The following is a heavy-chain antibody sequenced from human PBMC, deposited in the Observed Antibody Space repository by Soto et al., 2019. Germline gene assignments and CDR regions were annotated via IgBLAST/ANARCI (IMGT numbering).Heavy chain of an antibody. V-gene: IGHV1-18*01. Sequence: ASVKVSCKASGYTFTSYGISWVRQAPGQGLEWMGWISAYNGNTNYAQKLQGRVTMTTDTSTSTAYMELRSLRSDDTAVYYCARRHYYDSSGYADALDIWGQGTSVTVSS. CDR3: ARRHYYDSSGYADALDI. D-gene: IGHD3-22*01. CDR2: ISAYNGNT. CDR1: GYTFTSYG. J-gene: IGHJ3*02.